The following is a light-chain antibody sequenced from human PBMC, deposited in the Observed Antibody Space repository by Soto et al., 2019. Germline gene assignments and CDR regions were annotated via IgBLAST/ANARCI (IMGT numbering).Light chain of an antibody. CDR2: DIS. Sequence: EVGLSRSPENLYLCTGETATLSCRASQSVGSSSLGWYQQKPGQAPRLVIFDISNRATGIPDRFSGSGSGTDCTLTISRLEPEDFAVYHSQLYSRPPRQITFGQGTRLEIK. CDR3: QLYSRPPRQIT. J-gene: IGKJ5*01. CDR1: QSVGSSS. V-gene: IGKV3-20*01.